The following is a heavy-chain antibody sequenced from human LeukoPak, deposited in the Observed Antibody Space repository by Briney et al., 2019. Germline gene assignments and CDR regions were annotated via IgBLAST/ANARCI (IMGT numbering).Heavy chain of an antibody. D-gene: IGHD1-7*01. CDR3: ARVPPPPGTAADYYYYMDV. CDR1: GGTFSSYA. CDR2: IIPIFGTA. J-gene: IGHJ6*03. V-gene: IGHV1-69*01. Sequence: SVKVSCKASGGTFSSYAISWVRQAPGQGLEWMGGIIPIFGTANYAQKFQGRVTITADESTSTAYMELSSLRSEDTAVYYCARVPPPPGTAADYYYYMDVWGKGTTVTLSS.